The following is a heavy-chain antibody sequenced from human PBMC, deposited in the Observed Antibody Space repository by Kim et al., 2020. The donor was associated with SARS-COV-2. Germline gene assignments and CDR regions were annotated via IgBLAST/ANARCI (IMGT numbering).Heavy chain of an antibody. J-gene: IGHJ4*02. D-gene: IGHD4-17*01. CDR1: GFTFSDYW. V-gene: IGHV3-7*01. CDR2: IKQDGREK. CDR3: ARPSYGDSTLDC. Sequence: GGSLRLSCAASGFTFSDYWMSWVRQAPGKGLEWVANIKQDGREKYYVDSVKGRFTISRDNAKNSLYLQMNSLRAEDTAVYYCARPSYGDSTLDCWGQGTLVTVSS.